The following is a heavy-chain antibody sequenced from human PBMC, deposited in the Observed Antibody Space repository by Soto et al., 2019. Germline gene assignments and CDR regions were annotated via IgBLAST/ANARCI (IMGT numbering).Heavy chain of an antibody. J-gene: IGHJ6*02. Sequence: QVQLEQSGAEVKKPGSSLKVSCKATGGTFNKYAISWVRQAPGQGLEWMAGIIPVYGTPNYAQRFQDRVTIIADESTTTAYMEVNSLTSKDTAIYYCSIVTAYGMDVWGPGTTVIVSS. CDR1: GGTFNKYA. V-gene: IGHV1-69*01. CDR3: SIVTAYGMDV. CDR2: IIPVYGTP. D-gene: IGHD2-15*01.